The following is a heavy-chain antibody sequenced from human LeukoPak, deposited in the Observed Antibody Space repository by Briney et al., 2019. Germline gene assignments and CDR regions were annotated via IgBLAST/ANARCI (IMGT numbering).Heavy chain of an antibody. CDR3: ARRGLYSSSWYGYFQH. V-gene: IGHV4-39*07. CDR1: GGSISSGGYY. J-gene: IGHJ1*01. Sequence: SETLSLTCTVSGGSISSGGYYWSWIRQPPGKGLEWIGEINHSGSTNYNPSLKSRVTISVDTSKNQFSLKLSSVTAADTAVYYCARRGLYSSSWYGYFQHWGQGTLVTVSS. CDR2: INHSGST. D-gene: IGHD6-13*01.